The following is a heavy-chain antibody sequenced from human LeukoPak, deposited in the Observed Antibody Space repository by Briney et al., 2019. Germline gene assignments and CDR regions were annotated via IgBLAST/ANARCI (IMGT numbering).Heavy chain of an antibody. J-gene: IGHJ6*02. Sequence: PGRSLRLSCAASGFTFSSYGMHWVRQAPGQGREWVAVISYDGSNKYYAESVKGRFTISRDNSKNTLYLQMNSLRAEDTAVYYCAKCLMHYDFWSGSPHGMDVWGQGTTVTVSS. V-gene: IGHV3-30*18. D-gene: IGHD3-3*01. CDR2: ISYDGSNK. CDR1: GFTFSSYG. CDR3: AKCLMHYDFWSGSPHGMDV.